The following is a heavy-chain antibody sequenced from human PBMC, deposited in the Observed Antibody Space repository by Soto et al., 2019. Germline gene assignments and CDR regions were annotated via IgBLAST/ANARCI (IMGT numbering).Heavy chain of an antibody. J-gene: IGHJ4*02. D-gene: IGHD6-13*01. V-gene: IGHV3-48*02. Sequence: GWSLRLSCAASGFTFSSYSMNLVRQAPGKGLEWVSYVSSSSSTIYYADSVKGRFTISRDNAKNSLYLQMNSLRDEDTAVYYCASVGWYSGTDYFDYWGQGTLVTVCS. CDR1: GFTFSSYS. CDR3: ASVGWYSGTDYFDY. CDR2: VSSSSSTI.